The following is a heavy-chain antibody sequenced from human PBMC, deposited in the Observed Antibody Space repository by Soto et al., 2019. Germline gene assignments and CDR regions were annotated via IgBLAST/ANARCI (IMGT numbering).Heavy chain of an antibody. D-gene: IGHD1-26*01. CDR3: ASNVGLTY. J-gene: IGHJ4*02. Sequence: QVQLVQSGGGLVKPGGSLRLSCTASGLIFSYSYMSWIRQAPGKGLEWVAYISGSGANTIHYADSAMGRFTISRDNGKSSVFLQMGNLSPDDTAVYYCASNVGLTYWGQGTPVIVSS. V-gene: IGHV3-11*01. CDR1: GLIFSYSY. CDR2: ISGSGANTI.